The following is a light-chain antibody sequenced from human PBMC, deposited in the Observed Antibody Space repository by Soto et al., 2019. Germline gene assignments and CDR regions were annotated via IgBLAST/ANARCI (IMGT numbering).Light chain of an antibody. CDR1: QTIYSN. V-gene: IGKV3-15*01. CDR2: RAS. CDR3: QQYQNLWT. J-gene: IGKJ1*01. Sequence: IRMTQSPATLSVSPGERATLSCRASQTIYSNVAWYQQRPGQPPRLLIYRASSRATSIPARFSGSGSGTEFTLTINSLQSEDFAVYYCQQYQNLWTFGQGTKVDIK.